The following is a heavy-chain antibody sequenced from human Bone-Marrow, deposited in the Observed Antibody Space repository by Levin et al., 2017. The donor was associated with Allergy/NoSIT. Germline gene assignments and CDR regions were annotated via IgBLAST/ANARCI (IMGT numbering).Heavy chain of an antibody. CDR1: GFTFSSYW. Sequence: GGSLRLSCAASGFTFSSYWMSWVRQAPGKGLEWVANIKQDGSEKYYVDSVKGRFTISRDNANNSLYLQMNSLRAEDTAVYYCARYDSYCTNGVCYTWYYYGMDVWGQGTTVTVSS. CDR2: IKQDGSEK. CDR3: ARYDSYCTNGVCYTWYYYGMDV. V-gene: IGHV3-7*01. J-gene: IGHJ6*02. D-gene: IGHD2-8*01.